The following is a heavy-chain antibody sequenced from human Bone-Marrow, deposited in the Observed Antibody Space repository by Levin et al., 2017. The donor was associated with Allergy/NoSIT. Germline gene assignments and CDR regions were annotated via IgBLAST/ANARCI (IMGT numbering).Heavy chain of an antibody. CDR1: GFTFSSYW. CDR2: IKQDGSEK. Sequence: GESLKISCAASGFTFSSYWMSWVRQAPGKGLEWVANIKQDGSEKYYVDSVKGRFTISRDNAKNSLYLQMNSLRAEDTAVFYCAREELGYSSGYYVYYFDYWGQGTLVTVSS. CDR3: AREELGYSSGYYVYYFDY. D-gene: IGHD6-19*01. J-gene: IGHJ4*02. V-gene: IGHV3-7*01.